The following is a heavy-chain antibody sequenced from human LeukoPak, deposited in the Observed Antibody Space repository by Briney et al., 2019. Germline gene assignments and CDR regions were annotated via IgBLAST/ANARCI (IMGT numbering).Heavy chain of an antibody. J-gene: IGHJ4*02. D-gene: IGHD7-27*01. CDR1: GFAFSSYG. CDR2: ISYDGSNK. CDR3: AKDFSNWAFDY. V-gene: IGHV3-30*18. Sequence: GGSLRLSCAASGFAFSSYGMHWVRQAPGKGLEWVAVISYDGSNKYNADSVKGRFTISRDNSKNTLYLQMNSLRAEDTAVYYCAKDFSNWAFDYWGQGTLVTVSS.